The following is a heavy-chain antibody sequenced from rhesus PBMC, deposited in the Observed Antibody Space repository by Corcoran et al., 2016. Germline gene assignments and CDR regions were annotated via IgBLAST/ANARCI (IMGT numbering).Heavy chain of an antibody. J-gene: IGHJ6*01. CDR3: ARGSGGHGLDS. CDR1: GGTISDNY. CDR2: LSVSVGPT. Sequence: QVQLQESGPGLVKPSATLSLTCAVSGGTISDNYWSWIRQSRGQGLQGIGSLSVSVGPTHYSPSLASRIAISTDTSKNPFYLKLTSVTAADTAIYYCARGSGGHGLDSWGQGVVVTVSS. V-gene: IGHV4-173*01. D-gene: IGHD2-39*02.